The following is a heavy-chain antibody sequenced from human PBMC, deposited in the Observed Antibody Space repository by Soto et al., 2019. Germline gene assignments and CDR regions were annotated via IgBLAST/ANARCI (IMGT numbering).Heavy chain of an antibody. D-gene: IGHD2-15*01. Sequence: GASVTVSCTDSGYTLTSYGISWVRQANRQGLEWMGWISAYNGNTNYAQKLQGRVTMTTDTSTSTAYMELRSLRSDDTAVYYCARDGYCSGGSCYFADFDYWGQGTQVTVSS. J-gene: IGHJ4*02. CDR3: ARDGYCSGGSCYFADFDY. CDR2: ISAYNGNT. V-gene: IGHV1-18*01. CDR1: GYTLTSYG.